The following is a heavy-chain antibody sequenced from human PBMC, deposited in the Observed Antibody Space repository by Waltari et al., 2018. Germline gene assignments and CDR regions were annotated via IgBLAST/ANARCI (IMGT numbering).Heavy chain of an antibody. D-gene: IGHD3-16*02. V-gene: IGHV3-49*04. CDR3: TRDYYDYIWGSYPNDAFDI. Sequence: EVQLVESGGGWVQPGRSLRLSCTASGFTFGDYAMSWVRHAPGKGWEGVGFIRSKAYGVTTEYAASVKGRFTISRDDSKSIAYLQMNSLKTEDTAVYYCTRDYYDYIWGSYPNDAFDIWGQGTMVTVSS. CDR2: IRSKAYGVTT. CDR1: GFTFGDYA. J-gene: IGHJ3*02.